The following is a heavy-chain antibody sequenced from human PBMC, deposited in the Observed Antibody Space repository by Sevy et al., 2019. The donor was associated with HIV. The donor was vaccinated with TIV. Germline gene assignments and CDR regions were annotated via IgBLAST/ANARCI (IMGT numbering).Heavy chain of an antibody. J-gene: IGHJ2*01. CDR2: ISGGGGST. CDR1: GFTFSNYA. D-gene: IGHD3-3*01. CDR3: AKGNSDFWSGFRYFDL. V-gene: IGHV3-23*01. Sequence: GGSLRLSCAASGFTFSNYALTWVRQAPGKGLEWISGISGGGGSTYYADSVKGLFPITRDNSKNTLYLQMNSLRVEDTAVDFCAKGNSDFWSGFRYFDLWGRGTLVTVSS.